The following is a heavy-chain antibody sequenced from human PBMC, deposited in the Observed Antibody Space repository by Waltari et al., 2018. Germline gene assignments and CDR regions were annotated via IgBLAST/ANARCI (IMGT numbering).Heavy chain of an antibody. V-gene: IGHV4-59*01. D-gene: IGHD6-19*01. CDR3: ARGGGAVAGTTSWDY. Sequence: QVQLQESGPGLVKPSETLSLTCTVSGGSISSYYWSCIRPPPGKGLEWIGYIYYSGSTNYNPSLKSRVTISVDTSKNQFSLKLSSVTAADTAVYYCARGGGAVAGTTSWDYWGQGTLVTVSS. CDR1: GGSISSYY. J-gene: IGHJ4*02. CDR2: IYYSGST.